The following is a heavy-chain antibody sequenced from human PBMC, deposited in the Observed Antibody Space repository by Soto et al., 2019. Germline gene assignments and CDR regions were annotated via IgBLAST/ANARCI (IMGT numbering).Heavy chain of an antibody. CDR3: ARDGCSGGSCYPIDYYYYGMDV. Sequence: GGSLRLSCAASGFTFSSYSMNWVRQAPGKGLEWVSYISSSSSTIYYADSVKGRFTISRDNAKNSLYLQMNSLRDEDTAVYYCARDGCSGGSCYPIDYYYYGMDVWGQGTTVTVSS. CDR1: GFTFSSYS. D-gene: IGHD2-15*01. J-gene: IGHJ6*02. CDR2: ISSSSSTI. V-gene: IGHV3-48*02.